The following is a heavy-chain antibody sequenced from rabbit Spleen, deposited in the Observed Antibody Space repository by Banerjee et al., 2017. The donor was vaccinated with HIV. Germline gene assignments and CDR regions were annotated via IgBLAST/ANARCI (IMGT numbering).Heavy chain of an antibody. CDR2: IYAGSNGDT. V-gene: IGHV1S40*01. CDR1: EIDFSSSYY. D-gene: IGHD3-1*01. J-gene: IGHJ2*01. CDR3: ARNYGNAFDP. Sequence: QQLEESGGVLVKPGASLTIACTASEIDFSSSYYMCWVRQAQGKGLEWIACIYAGSNGDTYYASWAKGRFTISANSSTTVTLQMTSLTAADTATYFCARNYGNAFDPWGPGTLVTVS.